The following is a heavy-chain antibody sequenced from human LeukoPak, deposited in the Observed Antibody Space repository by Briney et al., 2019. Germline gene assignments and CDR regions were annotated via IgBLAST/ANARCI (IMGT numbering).Heavy chain of an antibody. CDR1: GGSISSSNW. V-gene: IGHV4-4*02. J-gene: IGHJ6*02. D-gene: IGHD2-2*01. CDR3: TRHGEVVVPNVYYYYYGMDV. Sequence: SETLSLTCAVSGGSISSSNWWSWVRRPPGKGLEWIGEIYHSGSTNYNPSLKSRVTISVDKSKNQFSLKLSSVTAADTAVYYCTRHGEVVVPNVYYYYYGMDVWGQGTTVTVSS. CDR2: IYHSGST.